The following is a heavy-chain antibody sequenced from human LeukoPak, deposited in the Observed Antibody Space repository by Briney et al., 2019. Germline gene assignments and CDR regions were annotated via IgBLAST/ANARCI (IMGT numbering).Heavy chain of an antibody. CDR2: ISGSGGST. V-gene: IGHV3-23*01. CDR1: GFTFISYA. J-gene: IGHJ6*02. Sequence: GGSLRLSCAASGFTFISYAMSWVRQAPGKGLEWVSAISGSGGSTYYADSVKGRFTISRDNSKNTLYLQMNSLRAEDTAVYYCAKGQHYYYYGMDVWGQGTTVTVSS. CDR3: AKGQHYYYYGMDV.